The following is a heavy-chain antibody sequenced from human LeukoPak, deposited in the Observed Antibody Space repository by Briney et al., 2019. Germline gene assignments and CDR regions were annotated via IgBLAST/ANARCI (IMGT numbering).Heavy chain of an antibody. CDR2: IYRDDST. D-gene: IGHD5-24*01. V-gene: IGHV3-53*01. CDR1: GFTVSNNY. Sequence: GGSLSLSCAASGFTVSNNYMSWVRQAPGKGLEWVSVIYRDDSTYYADSVKGRFTISRDNSKNTLYLQMNSLRAEDTAVYYCARHRDGYSLGFFDYWGQGTLVTVSS. CDR3: ARHRDGYSLGFFDY. J-gene: IGHJ4*02.